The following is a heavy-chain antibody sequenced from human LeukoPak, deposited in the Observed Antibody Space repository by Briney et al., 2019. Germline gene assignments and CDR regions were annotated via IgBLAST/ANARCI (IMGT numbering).Heavy chain of an antibody. D-gene: IGHD6-13*01. CDR3: TRVYSSTYGYYMDV. CDR1: GFTFGYYV. J-gene: IGHJ6*03. CDR2: VRSKAYGGTT. Sequence: GGPLSLSCTASGFTFGYYVMWWVRQAPGKGVGGAGFVRSKAYGGTTEYAASVKGRFTISRDDSKSIAYLQMNSLKTEDAAVYYCTRVYSSTYGYYMDVWGKGTTVTVSS. V-gene: IGHV3-49*04.